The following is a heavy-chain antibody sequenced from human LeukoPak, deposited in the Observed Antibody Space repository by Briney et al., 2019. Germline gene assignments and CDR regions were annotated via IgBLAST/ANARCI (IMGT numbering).Heavy chain of an antibody. Sequence: GGSLRLSCAASGFTFSSNGMSWVRQAPGKGLGWVSAISGRGETTYYADSVKGRFTISRDNSRNTLFLQMNSLRAEDTAVFFCAKVANWNSGFVTFVIWGQGTMVTVSS. J-gene: IGHJ3*02. CDR2: ISGRGETT. CDR1: GFTFSSNG. D-gene: IGHD1-1*01. V-gene: IGHV3-23*01. CDR3: AKVANWNSGFVTFVI.